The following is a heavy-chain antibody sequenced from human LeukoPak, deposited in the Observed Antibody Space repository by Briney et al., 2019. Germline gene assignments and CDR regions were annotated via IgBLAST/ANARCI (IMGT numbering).Heavy chain of an antibody. Sequence: PETLSLTXTVSGASVNVYYWSWVRQPPGKGLEWIGYINHSGRNNSNPSLKSRVTMSIDTSEHQFSLKLHSVTAADTAVYFCARLSSSWYYFDYWGQGALVTVSS. CDR2: INHSGRN. CDR1: GASVNVYY. V-gene: IGHV4-59*02. CDR3: ARLSSSWYYFDY. J-gene: IGHJ4*02. D-gene: IGHD6-13*01.